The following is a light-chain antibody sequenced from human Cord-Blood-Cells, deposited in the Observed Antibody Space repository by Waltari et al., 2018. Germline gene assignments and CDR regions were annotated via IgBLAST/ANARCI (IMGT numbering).Light chain of an antibody. CDR2: GAS. Sequence: EIVMTQSPATLSVSPVERATLSCRASQSVSSNLAWYQQKPGQAPRLLIYGASTRATGIPARFSCSGSGTEFTLTISSLQSEDYAVYYCQQYNNWPPYTFGQGTKLEIK. V-gene: IGKV3-15*01. J-gene: IGKJ2*01. CDR1: QSVSSN. CDR3: QQYNNWPPYT.